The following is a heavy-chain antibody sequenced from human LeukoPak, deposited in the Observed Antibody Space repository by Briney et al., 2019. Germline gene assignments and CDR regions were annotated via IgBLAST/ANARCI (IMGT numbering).Heavy chain of an antibody. CDR3: ATNAGPAALDAVDI. V-gene: IGHV4-59*08. CDR1: GGSISSYY. J-gene: IGHJ3*02. Sequence: PSETLSLTCTVSGGSISSYYWSWIRQPPGKGLEWIGYIYYSGSTSYNPSLKSRVTISVDASNNQFSLKLSSVTAADTAVYYCATNAGPAALDAVDIWGQGTMVTVSS. D-gene: IGHD2-2*01. CDR2: IYYSGST.